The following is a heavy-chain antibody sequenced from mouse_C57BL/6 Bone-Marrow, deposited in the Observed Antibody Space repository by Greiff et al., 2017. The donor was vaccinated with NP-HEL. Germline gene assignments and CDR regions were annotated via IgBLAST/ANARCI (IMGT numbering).Heavy chain of an antibody. V-gene: IGHV5-6*01. Sequence: EVKLMESGGDLVKPGGSLKLSCAASGFTFSSYGMSWVRQTPDQRLEWVATISSGGSYTYYPDSVKGRFTISRDNAKNTMYLQMRSLKSEDTAKDDCAKEGYDLDYWGQGTTLTVSA. D-gene: IGHD3-1*01. CDR2: ISSGGSYT. CDR1: GFTFSSYG. CDR3: AKEGYDLDY. J-gene: IGHJ2*01.